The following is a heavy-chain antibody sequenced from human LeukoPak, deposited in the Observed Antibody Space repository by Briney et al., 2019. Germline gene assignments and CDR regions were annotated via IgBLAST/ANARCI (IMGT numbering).Heavy chain of an antibody. V-gene: IGHV3-11*04. Sequence: GGSLRLSCAASGFTFSDYYMSWIRQAPGKGLEWVSYISRSGGTIYYADSVKGRFTISRDNAKNSLYLQMNSLRAEDTAVYYCAGYKPFWYFDYWGQGTPVTVSS. CDR3: AGYKPFWYFDY. D-gene: IGHD2-2*02. CDR1: GFTFSDYY. CDR2: ISRSGGTI. J-gene: IGHJ4*02.